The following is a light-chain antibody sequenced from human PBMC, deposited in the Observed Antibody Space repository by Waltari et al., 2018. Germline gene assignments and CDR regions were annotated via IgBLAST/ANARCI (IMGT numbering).Light chain of an antibody. CDR2: TAS. Sequence: DIQMTQSPSTLSASVGDRVTITCRASQSINRWLNWYQQKPGKAPKLLIYTASSLQSGVPSRFSGSGSGTDFTLTISSLQPDDFATYYCQQSYTTPCTFGQGTKVDIK. J-gene: IGKJ1*01. CDR3: QQSYTTPCT. CDR1: QSINRW. V-gene: IGKV1-39*01.